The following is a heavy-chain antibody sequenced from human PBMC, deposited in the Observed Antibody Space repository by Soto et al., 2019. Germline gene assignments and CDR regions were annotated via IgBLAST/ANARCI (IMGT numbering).Heavy chain of an antibody. J-gene: IGHJ4*02. V-gene: IGHV4-34*01. CDR2: INESGST. CDR1: GQSFSGHS. D-gene: IGHD1-1*01. Sequence: QVQLQQWGAGLVKPSETLSLSCAVYGQSFSGHSWAWIRQPPGKGLEWIGEINESGSTYYNPSLKSRVTISTSTSKNPSSLKLSSVSAGDTAAYFCERGSGIVALPGELEDVKYDYWGQGTLVNVSS. CDR3: ERGSGIVALPGELEDVKYDY.